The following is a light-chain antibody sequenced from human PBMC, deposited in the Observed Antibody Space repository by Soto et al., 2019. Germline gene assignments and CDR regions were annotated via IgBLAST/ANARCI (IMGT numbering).Light chain of an antibody. CDR1: SSDIGAYNY. CDR3: GSHGGANNFSL. V-gene: IGLV2-8*01. J-gene: IGLJ1*01. Sequence: QSALTQPPSASGSPGQSVAISCTGTSSDIGAYNYVSWYQQHPGKVPKLIIYEVTNRPSGVPDRFSASKSGNTASLTVSGLQAEDEADYYCGSHGGANNFSLFGTGTKVTVL. CDR2: EVT.